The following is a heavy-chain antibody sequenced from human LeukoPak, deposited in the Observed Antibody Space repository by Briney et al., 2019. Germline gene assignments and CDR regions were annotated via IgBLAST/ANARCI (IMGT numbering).Heavy chain of an antibody. CDR3: AKVRVYVAVASFDY. V-gene: IGHV3-13*01. CDR1: EFTFSTSD. CDR2: IGTAGDT. J-gene: IGHJ4*02. D-gene: IGHD6-19*01. Sequence: GGSLRLSCAASEFTFSTSDMHWVRQVTGKGLEWVSAIGTAGDTYYAGSVEGRFTISRDNSKNTLYLQMSSLRAEDTAIYYCAKVRVYVAVASFDYWGQGILVTVSS.